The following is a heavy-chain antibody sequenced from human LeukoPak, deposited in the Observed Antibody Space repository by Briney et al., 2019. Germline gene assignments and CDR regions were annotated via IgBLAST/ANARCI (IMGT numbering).Heavy chain of an antibody. CDR2: IHHSGST. D-gene: IGHD2-21*01. CDR1: GASFSSYY. CDR3: VRHSPGARGVDY. Sequence: SETLSLTCAVHGASFSSYYWTWIRQPPGKGLEWIGEIHHSGSTKYNPSLESRVTISIDTSKNQFSLKVISVTAADTAMYYCVRHSPGARGVDYWGQGTLVTVSS. V-gene: IGHV4-34*01. J-gene: IGHJ4*02.